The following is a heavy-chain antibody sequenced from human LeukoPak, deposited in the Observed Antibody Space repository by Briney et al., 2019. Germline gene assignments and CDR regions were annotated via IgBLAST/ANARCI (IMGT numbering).Heavy chain of an antibody. Sequence: GGSLRLSCAASGFTFNTYSMNWVRQAPGKGLEWISYISSRSSTMYYADSVKGRFTISRDNAKNSLYLEMNSLRDEDTAVYYCARGRDYSFWSGYRGFDYWGQGALVTVSS. J-gene: IGHJ4*02. CDR3: ARGRDYSFWSGYRGFDY. D-gene: IGHD3-3*01. V-gene: IGHV3-48*02. CDR1: GFTFNTYS. CDR2: ISSRSSTM.